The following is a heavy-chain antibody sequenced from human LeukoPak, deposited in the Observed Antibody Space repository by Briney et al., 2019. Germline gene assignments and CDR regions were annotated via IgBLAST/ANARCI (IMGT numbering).Heavy chain of an antibody. V-gene: IGHV3-30*18. CDR1: GFTFSSYG. D-gene: IGHD1-26*01. Sequence: GKSLRLSCAASGFTFSSYGMHWVRQAPGKGLEWVAVISYDGSNKYYADSVKGRFTISRDNSKNTLYLQMNSLRAEDTAVYYCAKEGQWELLRGAFDYWGQGTLVTVSS. CDR2: ISYDGSNK. CDR3: AKEGQWELLRGAFDY. J-gene: IGHJ4*02.